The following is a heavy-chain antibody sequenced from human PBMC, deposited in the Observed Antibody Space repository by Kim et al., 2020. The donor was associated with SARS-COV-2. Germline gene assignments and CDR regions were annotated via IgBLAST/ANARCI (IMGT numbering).Heavy chain of an antibody. CDR3: ARRATATGTRWFDP. V-gene: IGHV5-51*01. Sequence: GESLKISCKGSGYSFSEYWIGWVRQMPGKGLEWMGFIYPGDSDTRYSPSFQGQVTISADKSVNTAYLQWRGLKASDTAMYYCARRATATGTRWFDPWGQGTLVTVSS. D-gene: IGHD6-13*01. CDR1: GYSFSEYW. J-gene: IGHJ5*02. CDR2: IYPGDSDT.